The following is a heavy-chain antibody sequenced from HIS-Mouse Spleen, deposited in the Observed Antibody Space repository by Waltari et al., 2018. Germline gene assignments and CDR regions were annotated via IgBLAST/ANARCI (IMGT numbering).Heavy chain of an antibody. J-gene: IGHJ4*02. V-gene: IGHV3-48*01. D-gene: IGHD1-26*01. CDR3: ARGASGSYYLVSVSDY. Sequence: EVQLVESGGGLLQPGGSLRLSCPASGFPFSRYSMNWVRQAPGKGLEWVSYISSNSSTIYYADSVKGRFTISRDNAKNSLYLQMNSLRAEDTAVYYCARGASGSYYLVSVSDYWGQGTLVTVSS. CDR2: ISSNSSTI. CDR1: GFPFSRYS.